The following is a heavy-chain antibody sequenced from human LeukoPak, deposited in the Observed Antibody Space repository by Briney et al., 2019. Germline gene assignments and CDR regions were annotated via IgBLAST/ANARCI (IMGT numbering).Heavy chain of an antibody. CDR2: IPASGGST. V-gene: IGHV3-23*01. D-gene: IGHD3-22*01. CDR1: GFTFSSNV. Sequence: GGSLRLSCAASGFTFSSNVMIWVRQAPGKGLEWVSSIPASGGSTYYADSVKGRFTISRDNAKNSLYLQMNSLRAEDTAVYYCARVADSSGYYVGYWGQGTLVTVSS. J-gene: IGHJ4*02. CDR3: ARVADSSGYYVGY.